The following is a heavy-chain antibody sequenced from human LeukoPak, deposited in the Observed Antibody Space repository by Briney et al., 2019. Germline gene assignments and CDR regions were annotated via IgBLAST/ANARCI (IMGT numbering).Heavy chain of an antibody. CDR2: ISSSSSYT. CDR3: ARDLEMATCFDY. CDR1: GFTFSDYY. D-gene: IGHD5-24*01. Sequence: PGASLRLSCAASGFTFSDYYMSWIRQAPGKGLEWVSYISSSSSYTNYADSVKGRFTISRDNAKNSLYLQMNSLRAEDTAVYYCARDLEMATCFDYWGQGTLVTASS. J-gene: IGHJ4*02. V-gene: IGHV3-11*05.